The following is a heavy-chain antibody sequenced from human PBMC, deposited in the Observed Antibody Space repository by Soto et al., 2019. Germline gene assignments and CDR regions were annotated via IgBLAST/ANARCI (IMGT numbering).Heavy chain of an antibody. V-gene: IGHV3-15*01. CDR2: IKSKTDGETT. D-gene: IGHD2-8*01. CDR3: STSDPRWSH. CDR1: GLNFSGAW. J-gene: IGHJ4*02. Sequence: EVQLVESGGGLVKPGGSLRLSCEASGLNFSGAWLSWVRQAPGKGLEWVGRIKSKTDGETTDYATPLKGRFTISRDDSKNTLYLQLDSLKSEDTAMYYCSTSDPRWSHWGQGTLVTVSS.